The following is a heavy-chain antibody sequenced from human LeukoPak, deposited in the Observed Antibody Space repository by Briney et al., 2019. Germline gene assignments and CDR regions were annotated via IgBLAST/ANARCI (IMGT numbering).Heavy chain of an antibody. CDR1: GGSISNYY. J-gene: IGHJ1*01. V-gene: IGHV4-59*01. D-gene: IGHD1-26*01. CDR3: ARALSGTYGLFQH. CDR2: IYYSGST. Sequence: PSEALSLTCTVSGGSISNYYWSWIRQPPGKGLEWIGYIYYSGSTYYNPSLRSRVTISVDTSKNQLSLNLNSVTTADTAVYYCARALSGTYGLFQHWGQGTLVTVSS.